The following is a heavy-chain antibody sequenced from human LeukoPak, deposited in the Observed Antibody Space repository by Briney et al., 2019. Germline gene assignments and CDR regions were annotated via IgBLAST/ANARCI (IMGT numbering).Heavy chain of an antibody. J-gene: IGHJ5*02. D-gene: IGHD2-2*01. Sequence: PGGSLRLSCAASGFTFSNYAMHWVRQAPGKGLEWVAVISYDGSNKYYADSVKGRFTIFRDNSKNTLYLQMNSLRTEDTAVYYCARDPDWGRYCSSTSCFRFDPWGQGALVTVSS. CDR1: GFTFSNYA. CDR3: ARDPDWGRYCSSTSCFRFDP. CDR2: ISYDGSNK. V-gene: IGHV3-30-3*01.